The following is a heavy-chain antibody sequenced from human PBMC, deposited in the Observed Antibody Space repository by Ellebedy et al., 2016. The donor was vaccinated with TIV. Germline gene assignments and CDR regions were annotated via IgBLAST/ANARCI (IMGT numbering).Heavy chain of an antibody. CDR1: GFTFSDYY. J-gene: IGHJ6*02. D-gene: IGHD1-1*01. V-gene: IGHV3-69-1*01. CDR2: ISSSSTI. Sequence: GGSLRLSCAASGFTFSDYYMNWVRQAPGKGLEWVSSISSSSTIYYAGSVKGRFTISRDNARNSLYLQMNSLRAEDTAVFYCASRGGNGPRICYYYGMDAWGQGTTVTVSS. CDR3: ASRGGNGPRICYYYGMDA.